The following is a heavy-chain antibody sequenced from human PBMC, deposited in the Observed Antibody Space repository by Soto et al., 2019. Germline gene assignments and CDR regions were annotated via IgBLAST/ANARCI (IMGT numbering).Heavy chain of an antibody. CDR1: GGSFSGYY. D-gene: IGHD4-17*01. CDR2: INHSGST. J-gene: IGHJ6*02. V-gene: IGHV4-34*01. CDR3: ARVYGSYYYYGMDV. Sequence: QVQLQQWGAGLLKPSETLSLTCAVYGGSFSGYYWSWIRQPPGKGLEWIGEINHSGSTNYNPSLKSRVTRSVDTSKNHFSLKLSSVNAADTAVYYCARVYGSYYYYGMDVWGQGTTVTVSS.